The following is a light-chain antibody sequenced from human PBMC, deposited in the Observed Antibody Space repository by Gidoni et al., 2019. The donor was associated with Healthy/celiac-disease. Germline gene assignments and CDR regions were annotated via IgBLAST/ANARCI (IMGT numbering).Light chain of an antibody. CDR1: QSVRSN. V-gene: IGKV3-15*01. CDR3: QQYNNWPPIT. J-gene: IGKJ5*01. Sequence: EIVITQSPATLSVSPGERATLSCRASQSVRSNLAWYQQKPGQAPRLLIYGASTSATGIPASFSGSGSGTEFTLTISSLQSEDFAVYYCQQYNNWPPITFGQGTRLEIK. CDR2: GAS.